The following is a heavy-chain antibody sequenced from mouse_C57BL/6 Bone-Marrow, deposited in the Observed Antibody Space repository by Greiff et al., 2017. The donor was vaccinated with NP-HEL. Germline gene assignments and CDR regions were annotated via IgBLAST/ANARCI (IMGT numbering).Heavy chain of an antibody. CDR2: ISYDGSN. CDR1: GYSITSGYY. CDR3: AREGNYRWYFDV. Sequence: DVKLQESGPGLVKPSQSLSLTCSVTGYSITSGYYWNWIRQFPGNKLEWMGYISYDGSNNYNPSLKNRISITRDTSKNQFFLKLNSVTTEDTATYYCAREGNYRWYFDVWGTGTTVTVSS. J-gene: IGHJ1*03. D-gene: IGHD2-1*01. V-gene: IGHV3-6*01.